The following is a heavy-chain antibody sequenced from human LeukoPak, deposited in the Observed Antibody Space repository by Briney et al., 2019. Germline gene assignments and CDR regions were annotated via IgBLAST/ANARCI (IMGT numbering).Heavy chain of an antibody. CDR2: ISWNSGSI. D-gene: IGHD6-13*01. CDR1: GLTVRSNY. CDR3: AKDTRFGGGSYSSTWHYYMDV. J-gene: IGHJ6*03. V-gene: IGHV3-9*01. Sequence: PGGSLTLSCAASGLTVRSNYMSWIHQAPGKGLQWVSGISWNSGSIGYADSVKGRFTISRDNAKNSMYLQMNSLRAEDTALYYCAKDTRFGGGSYSSTWHYYMDVWGKGTTVTVPS.